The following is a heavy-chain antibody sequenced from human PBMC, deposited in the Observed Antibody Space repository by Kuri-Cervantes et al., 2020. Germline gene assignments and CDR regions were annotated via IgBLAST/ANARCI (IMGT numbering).Heavy chain of an antibody. CDR2: IYHSGST. V-gene: IGHV4-4*02. D-gene: IGHD3-10*01. CDR1: GGSISSSNW. J-gene: IGHJ4*02. Sequence: GSLRLSCAVSGGSISSSNWWSWVRQPPGKGLGWIGEIYHSGSTNYNPSLKSRVTISVDKSKNQFSLKLSSVTAADTAVYYCARVIDYGSGSYWDYWGQGTLVTVSS. CDR3: ARVIDYGSGSYWDY.